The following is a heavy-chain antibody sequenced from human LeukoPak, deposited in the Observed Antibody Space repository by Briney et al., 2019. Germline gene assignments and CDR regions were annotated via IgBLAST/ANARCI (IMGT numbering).Heavy chain of an antibody. V-gene: IGHV3-21*01. CDR2: ISSSSSYI. J-gene: IGHJ4*02. Sequence: PGGSLRLSCAASGFTFSSYSMNWVRQAPGKGLEWVSSISSSSSYIYYADSMKGRFTISRDNAKKSLYLQMNSLRAEDTAVYYCARAPRIVATPYYFDYWGQGTLVTVSS. CDR1: GFTFSSYS. CDR3: ARAPRIVATPYYFDY. D-gene: IGHD5-12*01.